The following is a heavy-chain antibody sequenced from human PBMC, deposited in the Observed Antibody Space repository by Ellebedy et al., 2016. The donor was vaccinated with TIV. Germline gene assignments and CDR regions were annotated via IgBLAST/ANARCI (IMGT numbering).Heavy chain of an antibody. D-gene: IGHD6-19*01. J-gene: IGHJ4*02. CDR1: GGSITGDS. Sequence: MPGGSLRLSCNVSGGSITGDSWTWVRPPPGKGLEWIGYSSYSGSTTYNPSLKSRVIISVDTSKSQFSLRLSYVTTADTAVYFCARAVDVYSSLSDWGQGILVAVSS. V-gene: IGHV4-59*01. CDR2: SSYSGST. CDR3: ARAVDVYSSLSD.